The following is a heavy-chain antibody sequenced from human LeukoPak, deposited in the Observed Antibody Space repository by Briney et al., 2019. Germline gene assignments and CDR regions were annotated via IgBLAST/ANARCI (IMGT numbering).Heavy chain of an antibody. J-gene: IGHJ6*03. CDR1: GYTFTGYY. V-gene: IGHV1-2*02. CDR3: AREGGYCSSTSCYTRHYYYMDV. CDR2: INPNSGGT. Sequence: ASVKVPCKASGYTFTGYYMHWVRQAPGQGLEGMGWINPNSGGTNYAQKFQGRVTMTRDTSISTAYMELSRLRSDDTAVYYCAREGGYCSSTSCYTRHYYYMDVWGKGTTVTVSS. D-gene: IGHD2-2*02.